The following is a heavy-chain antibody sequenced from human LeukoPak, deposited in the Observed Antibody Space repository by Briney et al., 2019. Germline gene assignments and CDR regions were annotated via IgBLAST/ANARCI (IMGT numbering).Heavy chain of an antibody. Sequence: GGSLRLSCAASGFTFSSYGMHWVRQAPGKGLEWVAFIRYDGSNKYYADSVKGRFTISRDNSKNTLYLQMNSLRAEDTAVYYCAKVVPPYSSGSYYFDYWGQGTLVTVSS. CDR3: AKVVPPYSSGSYYFDY. CDR2: IRYDGSNK. D-gene: IGHD1-26*01. J-gene: IGHJ4*02. V-gene: IGHV3-30*02. CDR1: GFTFSSYG.